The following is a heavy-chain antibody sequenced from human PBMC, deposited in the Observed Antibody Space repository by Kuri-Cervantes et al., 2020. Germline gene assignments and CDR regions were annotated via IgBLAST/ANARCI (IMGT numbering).Heavy chain of an antibody. D-gene: IGHD2-15*01. CDR1: GGSVSSGSYY. Sequence: GSLRLSCTVSGGSVSSGSYYWSWIRQPPGKGLEWIGYIYYSGSTNYNPSLKSRVTISVDTSKNQFSLKLSSVTAADTAVYYCARGVASPNWFDPWGQGTLVTVSS. CDR3: ARGVASPNWFDP. J-gene: IGHJ5*02. CDR2: IYYSGST. V-gene: IGHV4-61*01.